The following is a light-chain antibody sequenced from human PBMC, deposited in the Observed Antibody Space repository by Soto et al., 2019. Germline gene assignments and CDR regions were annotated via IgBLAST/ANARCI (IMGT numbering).Light chain of an antibody. CDR1: QSVSLS. CDR2: GAS. CDR3: QQYHIWPSWT. Sequence: EIVLTQSPATLSVALGDSATLSCRASQSVSLSLAWYQMRPGQPPRLLIYGASTRATDIPARFSGSGSGTDFTLTISSLQSEDFPVYFCQQYHIWPSWTFGQGTKVDTK. J-gene: IGKJ1*01. V-gene: IGKV3-15*01.